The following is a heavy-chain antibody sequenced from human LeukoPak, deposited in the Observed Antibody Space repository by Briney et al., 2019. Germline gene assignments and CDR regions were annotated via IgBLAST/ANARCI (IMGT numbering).Heavy chain of an antibody. D-gene: IGHD2/OR15-2a*01. CDR1: GGSISSGGYY. CDR2: IYHSGST. Sequence: SQTLSLTCTVSGGSISSGGYYWSWIRQPPGKGLEWIGYIYHSGSTYYNPSLKSRVTISVDRSKNQFSLKLSSVAAADTAVYYCARETSDTSPLFPYYFDYWGQGTLVTVSS. V-gene: IGHV4-30-2*01. J-gene: IGHJ4*02. CDR3: ARETSDTSPLFPYYFDY.